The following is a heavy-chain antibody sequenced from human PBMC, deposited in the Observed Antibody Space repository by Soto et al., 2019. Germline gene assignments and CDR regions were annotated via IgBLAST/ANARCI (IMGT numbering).Heavy chain of an antibody. V-gene: IGHV4-34*01. CDR3: ARGRGLYYYGSGSYYRVGYYFDY. CDR1: GGSFSGYY. Sequence: PSETLSLTCAVYGGSFSGYYWSWIRQPPGKGLEWIGEINHSGSTNYNPSLESRVTISVDTSKNQFSLKLSSVTAADTAVYYCARGRGLYYYGSGSYYRVGYYFDYWGQGTLVTVSS. D-gene: IGHD3-10*01. CDR2: INHSGST. J-gene: IGHJ4*02.